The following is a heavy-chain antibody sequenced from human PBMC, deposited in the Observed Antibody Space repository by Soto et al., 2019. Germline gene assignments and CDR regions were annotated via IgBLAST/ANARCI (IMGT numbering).Heavy chain of an antibody. CDR2: INSGGST. CDR1: GFTVSSNY. Sequence: EVQLVESGGGLDQPGGSLRLSCAASGFTVSSNYMSWVRQAPGKGLEWVSVINSGGSTYYADSVKGRFTISRHNSKNTLYLQMNSLRAEDTAVDYCARDAGGQRSWFDPWGQGTLVTVSS. CDR3: ARDAGGQRSWFDP. J-gene: IGHJ5*02. D-gene: IGHD6-25*01. V-gene: IGHV3-53*04.